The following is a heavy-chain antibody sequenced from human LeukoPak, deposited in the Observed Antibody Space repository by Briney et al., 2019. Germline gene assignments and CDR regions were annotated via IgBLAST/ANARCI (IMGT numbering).Heavy chain of an antibody. CDR2: INHSGST. CDR3: ARFSSSWYGPSDY. CDR1: GGSFSGYY. J-gene: IGHJ4*02. V-gene: IGHV4-34*01. D-gene: IGHD6-13*01. Sequence: SETLSLTCAVCGGSFSGYYWSWIRQPPGKGLEWIGEINHSGSTNYNPSLKSRVTISVDTSKNQFSLKLSSVTAADTAVYYCARFSSSWYGPSDYWGQGTLVTVSS.